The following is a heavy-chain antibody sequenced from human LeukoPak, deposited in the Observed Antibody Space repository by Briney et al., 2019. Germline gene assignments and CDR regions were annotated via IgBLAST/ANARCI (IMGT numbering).Heavy chain of an antibody. J-gene: IGHJ4*02. CDR2: IYYSGST. V-gene: IGHV4-39*07. CDR1: GGSISSSSYY. Sequence: PSETLSLTCTVSGGSISSSSYYWGWIRQPPGKGLEWIGSIYYSGSTYYNPSLKSRVTISVDTSKNQFSLKLSSVIAADTAVYYCARGPSKVTSDYWGQGTLVTVSS. CDR3: ARGPSKVTSDY. D-gene: IGHD4-11*01.